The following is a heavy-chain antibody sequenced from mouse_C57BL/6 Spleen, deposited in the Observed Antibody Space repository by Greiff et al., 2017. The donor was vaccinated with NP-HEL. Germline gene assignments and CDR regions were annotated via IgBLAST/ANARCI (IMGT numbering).Heavy chain of an antibody. CDR2: ISDGGSYT. CDR3: ARDEDSSGYLDY. Sequence: EVQRVESGGGLVKPGGSLKLSCAASGFTFSSYAMSWVRQTPEKRLEWVATISDGGSYTYYPDNVKGRFTISGDNAKNNLYLQMSHLKSEDTAMYDCARDEDSSGYLDYWGQGTTLTVSS. D-gene: IGHD3-2*02. CDR1: GFTFSSYA. V-gene: IGHV5-4*01. J-gene: IGHJ2*01.